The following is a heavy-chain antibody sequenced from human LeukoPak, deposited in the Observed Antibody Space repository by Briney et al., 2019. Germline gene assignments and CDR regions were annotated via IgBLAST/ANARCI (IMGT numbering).Heavy chain of an antibody. CDR2: IKSDGRT. V-gene: IGHV3-74*01. CDR1: GFTLSSYW. J-gene: IGHJ4*02. Sequence: GGSLRLSCAASGFTLSSYWMHWVRQAPGKGLVWVSRIKSDGRTNYADSVKGRFTISRDNSKNTVYMQMNSLRAEDTAVYYCAKGDTGVLRRYYFDYWGQGTLVTVSS. CDR3: AKGDTGVLRRYYFDY. D-gene: IGHD5-18*01.